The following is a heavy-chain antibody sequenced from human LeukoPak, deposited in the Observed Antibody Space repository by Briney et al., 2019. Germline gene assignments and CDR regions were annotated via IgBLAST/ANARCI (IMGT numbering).Heavy chain of an antibody. V-gene: IGHV4-34*01. Sequence: PSETLSLTCAVYGGSFSGYYWSWIRQPPWKGLEWIGEINHSGSTNYNPSLNSRVTISVDTSKNQFSLKLSSVTAADTAVYYCARGVNRNWFDPWGQGTLVTVSS. D-gene: IGHD3-16*02. CDR3: ARGVNRNWFDP. CDR1: GGSFSGYY. CDR2: INHSGST. J-gene: IGHJ5*02.